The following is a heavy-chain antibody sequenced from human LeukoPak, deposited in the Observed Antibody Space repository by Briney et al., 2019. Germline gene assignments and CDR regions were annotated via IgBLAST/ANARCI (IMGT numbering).Heavy chain of an antibody. D-gene: IGHD4-11*01. V-gene: IGHV4-34*01. CDR1: GGSFSGYY. J-gene: IGHJ4*02. CDR3: ARVNSNYGLDY. Sequence: ASETLSLTCAVYGGSFSGYYWSWIRQPPGKGLEWIGEINHSGSTNYNPSLKSRVTISVDTSKNQFSLKLSSVTAADTAVYYCARVNSNYGLDYWGQGTLVTVSS. CDR2: INHSGST.